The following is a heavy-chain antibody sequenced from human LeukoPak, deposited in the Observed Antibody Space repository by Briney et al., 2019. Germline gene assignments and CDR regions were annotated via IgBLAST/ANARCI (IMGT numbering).Heavy chain of an antibody. V-gene: IGHV3-11*01. CDR3: ARDDYGDYVPFDY. CDR2: ISSSGSHI. J-gene: IGHJ4*02. D-gene: IGHD4-17*01. Sequence: PGRSLRLSCAVSGFTFSDYYMSWIRQAPGKVLEWVSYISSSGSHIYYADSVKGRFTISRENAKNSLYLQMNSLRAEDTAVYYCARDDYGDYVPFDYWGQGTLVTVSS. CDR1: GFTFSDYY.